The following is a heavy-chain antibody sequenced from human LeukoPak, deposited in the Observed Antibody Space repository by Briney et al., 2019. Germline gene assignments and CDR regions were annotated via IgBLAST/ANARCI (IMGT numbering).Heavy chain of an antibody. CDR3: ARGAKADY. CDR1: GGSFSGYY. V-gene: IGHV4-34*01. CDR2: INHSRST. J-gene: IGHJ4*02. Sequence: PSETLSLTCAVYGGSFSGYYWSWIRQPPGKGLEWIGEINHSRSTNYNPSLKSRVTISVDTSKNQFSLKLSSVTAADTAVYYCARGAKADYWGQGTLVTVSS.